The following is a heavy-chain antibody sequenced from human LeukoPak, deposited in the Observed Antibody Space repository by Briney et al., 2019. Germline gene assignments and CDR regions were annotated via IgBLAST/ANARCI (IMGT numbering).Heavy chain of an antibody. Sequence: GRSLRLSCAASGFTFSSYAMHWVRQAPGKGLEWVAVISYDGSNKYYADSVKGRFTISRDNSKNTLYLQMNSLRAEDMAVYYCAREGAIVVVPAAPRAFDYWGQGTLVTVSS. D-gene: IGHD2-2*01. CDR3: AREGAIVVVPAAPRAFDY. V-gene: IGHV3-30-3*01. CDR2: ISYDGSNK. J-gene: IGHJ4*02. CDR1: GFTFSSYA.